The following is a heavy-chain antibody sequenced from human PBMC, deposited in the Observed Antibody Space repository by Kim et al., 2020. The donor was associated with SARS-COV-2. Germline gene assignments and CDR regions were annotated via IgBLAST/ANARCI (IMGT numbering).Heavy chain of an antibody. CDR3: ARRRAYCGGDCYPGAFDY. D-gene: IGHD2-21*02. Sequence: KSRVTISVDTSKNQFSLKLSSVTAADTAVYYCARRRAYCGGDCYPGAFDYWGQGTLVTVSS. V-gene: IGHV4-39*01. J-gene: IGHJ4*02.